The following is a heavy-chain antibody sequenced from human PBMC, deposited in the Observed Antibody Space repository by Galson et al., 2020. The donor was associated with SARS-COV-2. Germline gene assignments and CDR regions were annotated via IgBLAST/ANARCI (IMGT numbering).Heavy chain of an antibody. CDR2: IYTSGST. J-gene: IGHJ4*02. V-gene: IGHV4-61*02. D-gene: IGHD3-10*01. Sequence: SETLSLTCTVSGGSISSGSYYWSWIRQPAGKGLEWIGRIYTSGSTTYNPSLKSRVTISVDTSKNQFSLKLSSVTAADTAVYYCARQTILYGSGSYYNDYWGQGTLVTVSS. CDR3: ARQTILYGSGSYYNDY. CDR1: GGSISSGSYY.